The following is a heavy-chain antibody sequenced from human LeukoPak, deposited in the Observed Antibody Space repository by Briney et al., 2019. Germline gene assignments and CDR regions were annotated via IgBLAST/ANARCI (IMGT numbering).Heavy chain of an antibody. CDR2: ISAYNGNT. D-gene: IGHD5-24*01. CDR1: GYTFTSYG. Sequence: ASVKVSCKASGYTFTSYGISWVRQAPGQGLEWMGWISAYNGNTNYAQKLQGRVTMTTDTSTSTAYMELRSLRSDDTAVYYCARGYGREMATIFPFDYWGQGTLVTVSS. V-gene: IGHV1-18*01. J-gene: IGHJ4*02. CDR3: ARGYGREMATIFPFDY.